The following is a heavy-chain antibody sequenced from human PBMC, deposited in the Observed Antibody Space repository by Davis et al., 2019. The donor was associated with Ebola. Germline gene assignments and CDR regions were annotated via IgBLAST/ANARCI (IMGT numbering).Heavy chain of an antibody. J-gene: IGHJ6*02. V-gene: IGHV3-11*01. CDR2: ISSSGRTI. CDR3: ARGVEMATIFDLYYYYGMDV. CDR1: GFTFSDYY. Sequence: GESLKISCAASGFTFSDYYMSWIRQAPGKGLEWVSYISSSGRTIYYADSVKGRFTISRDNAKNSLYLQMNSLRAEDTAVYYCARGVEMATIFDLYYYYGMDVWGQGTTVTVSS. D-gene: IGHD5-24*01.